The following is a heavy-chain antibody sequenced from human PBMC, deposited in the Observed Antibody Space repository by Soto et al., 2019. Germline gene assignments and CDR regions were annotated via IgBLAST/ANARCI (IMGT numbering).Heavy chain of an antibody. CDR2: IDGSCGIT. CDR3: LKNSCWFNT. V-gene: IGHV3-23*01. J-gene: IGHJ5*02. CDR1: GFTFGTTD. Sequence: QLLQAGGGLVQPGGSLTRSCAASGFTFGTTDMSWVRQAPGEGLDWVSTIDGSCGITYYADSVKGRFTISRDNSRNTVYLQMTRLRGDDTALYYCLKNSCWFNTWGQGALVTVSS.